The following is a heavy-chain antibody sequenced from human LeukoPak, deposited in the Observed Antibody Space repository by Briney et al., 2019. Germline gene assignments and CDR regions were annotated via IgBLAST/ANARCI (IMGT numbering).Heavy chain of an antibody. D-gene: IGHD1-26*01. CDR3: ASQKWELPYYFDY. CDR1: GGSISSGDYS. CDR2: IYYSGST. Sequence: PSQTLSLTCTVSGGSISSGDYSWSWIRQPPGKGLEWIGYIYYSGSTYYNPSLKSRVTISVDTSKNQFSLKLSSVTAADTAVYYCASQKWELPYYFDYWGQGTLVTVSS. V-gene: IGHV4-30-4*08. J-gene: IGHJ4*02.